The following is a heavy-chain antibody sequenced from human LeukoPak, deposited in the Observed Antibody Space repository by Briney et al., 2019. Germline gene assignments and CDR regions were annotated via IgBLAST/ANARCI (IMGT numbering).Heavy chain of an antibody. D-gene: IGHD6-13*01. CDR2: INPNSGGT. Sequence: ASVKVSCKASVYTFTGYYMHWVRQAPGQGLEWMGWINPNSGGTNYAQKFQGRVTMTRDTSISTAYMELSRLRSDDTAVYYCARLSSGIAAAMSGWGQGTLVTVSS. V-gene: IGHV1-2*02. J-gene: IGHJ4*02. CDR3: ARLSSGIAAAMSG. CDR1: VYTFTGYY.